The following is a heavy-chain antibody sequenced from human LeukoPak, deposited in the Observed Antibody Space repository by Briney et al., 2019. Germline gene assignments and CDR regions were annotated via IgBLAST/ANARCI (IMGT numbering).Heavy chain of an antibody. D-gene: IGHD6-13*01. CDR3: ARVYYSNSYDYWYFDL. CDR1: GYSIISGYY. CDR2: IYYSGST. V-gene: IGHV4-38-2*02. Sequence: SETLSLTCSVSGYSIISGYYWGWIRPPPGKGLEWIGNIYYSGSTYYNPSLKSRVTISLDTSQNQFSLKLSSVTAADTAVYYCARVYYSNSYDYWYFDLWGRGTLVTVSS. J-gene: IGHJ2*01.